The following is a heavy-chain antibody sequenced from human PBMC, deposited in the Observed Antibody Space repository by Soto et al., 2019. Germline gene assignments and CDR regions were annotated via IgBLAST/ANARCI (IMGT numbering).Heavy chain of an antibody. Sequence: GGSLRLSCAASGFTVSSNYMSWVRQAPGKGLEWVSIFYIGGNTYYADSVKGRFTISRDISKNTLYLQMNSLRVEDTAVYYCARGRYYDILTGYTYDWFDPWGQGTLVTVSS. D-gene: IGHD3-9*01. J-gene: IGHJ5*02. V-gene: IGHV3-53*01. CDR3: ARGRYYDILTGYTYDWFDP. CDR2: FYIGGNT. CDR1: GFTVSSNY.